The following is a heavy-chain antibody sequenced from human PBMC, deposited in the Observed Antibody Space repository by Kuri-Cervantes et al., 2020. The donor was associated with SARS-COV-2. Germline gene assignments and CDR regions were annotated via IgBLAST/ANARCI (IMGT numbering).Heavy chain of an antibody. Sequence: GSLRLSCTVSGGSISSYYWSRIRQPPGKGLEWIGYIYYSGSTNYNPSLKRRVTISVDTSKNQFSLKLSSVTAADTAVYYCARSFTVRGAYFDYWGQGTLVTVSS. CDR1: GGSISSYY. CDR3: ARSFTVRGAYFDY. J-gene: IGHJ4*02. V-gene: IGHV4-59*01. D-gene: IGHD3-10*01. CDR2: IYYSGST.